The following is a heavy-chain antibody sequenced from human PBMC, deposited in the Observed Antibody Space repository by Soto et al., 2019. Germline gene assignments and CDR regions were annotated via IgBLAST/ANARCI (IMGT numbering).Heavy chain of an antibody. CDR1: RLAFSNYG. CDR2: ISYESIST. V-gene: IGHV3-30*03. Sequence: GGSLRLSCVASRLAFSNYGMHWVRPAPGKGLEWVAVISYESISTVYRDSVRGRFTISRDNSRNTLYLHMNSLTPEDTAVYYCAREAGCSGTNCNVYFDYWGLGTLVTVS. D-gene: IGHD2-15*01. CDR3: AREAGCSGTNCNVYFDY. J-gene: IGHJ4*01.